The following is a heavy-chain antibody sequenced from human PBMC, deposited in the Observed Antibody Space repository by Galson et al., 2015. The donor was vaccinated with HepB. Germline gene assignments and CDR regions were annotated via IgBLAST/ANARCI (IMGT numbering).Heavy chain of an antibody. CDR2: IRGSGSRT. V-gene: IGHV3-23*01. CDR3: AKGGDDIRFLAWLLDRNGMDF. CDR1: GFTFSNYA. J-gene: IGHJ6*02. D-gene: IGHD3-3*01. Sequence: SLRLSCAASGFTFSNYAMSWVRQAPGKGLEWVSSIRGSGSRTYYADSAKGRFTISRDNSKNTLYLQMNSLRAEDTAVYYCAKGGDDIRFLAWLLDRNGMDFWGQGTTVTVAS.